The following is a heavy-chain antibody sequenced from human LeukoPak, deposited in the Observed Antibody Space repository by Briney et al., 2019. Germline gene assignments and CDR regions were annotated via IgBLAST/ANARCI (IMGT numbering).Heavy chain of an antibody. Sequence: GASVKVSCKASGYTFTCYHMHWVRQAPGQGLEWMGWINPNSGGTNYEQKFQGRVIMTRDTSISTAYMELSRLRSDDTAVYYCARHMTTANNWFDPWGQGTLVTVSS. CDR3: ARHMTTANNWFDP. CDR2: INPNSGGT. CDR1: GYTFTCYH. V-gene: IGHV1-2*02. D-gene: IGHD4-17*01. J-gene: IGHJ5*02.